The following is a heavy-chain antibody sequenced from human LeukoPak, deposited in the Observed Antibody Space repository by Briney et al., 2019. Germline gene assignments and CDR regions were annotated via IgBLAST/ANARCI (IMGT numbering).Heavy chain of an antibody. CDR1: GYTLTELS. Sequence: ASVKVSCKVSGYTLTELSMHWVRQAPGKGLEWMGGFDPEDGETIYAQKFQGRVTMTEGTSTDTAYMELSSLRSEDTAVYYCATVNFGMVRGGLDYWGQGTLVTVSS. CDR2: FDPEDGET. V-gene: IGHV1-24*01. J-gene: IGHJ4*02. D-gene: IGHD3-10*01. CDR3: ATVNFGMVRGGLDY.